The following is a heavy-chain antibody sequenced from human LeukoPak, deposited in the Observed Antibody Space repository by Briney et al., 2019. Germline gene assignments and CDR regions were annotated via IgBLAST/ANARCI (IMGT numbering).Heavy chain of an antibody. CDR3: ATLVGATAADY. D-gene: IGHD1-26*01. J-gene: IGHJ4*02. CDR2: IYYSGST. V-gene: IGHV4-61*01. Sequence: SETLSLTCTVSGGSVSSDNYYWSWIRQPPGRGLEWIGYIYYSGSTNYNPSLKSRVTISVDTSKDQFSLKLSSVTAADTAVYYCATLVGATAADYWGQGTLVTVSS. CDR1: GGSVSSDNYY.